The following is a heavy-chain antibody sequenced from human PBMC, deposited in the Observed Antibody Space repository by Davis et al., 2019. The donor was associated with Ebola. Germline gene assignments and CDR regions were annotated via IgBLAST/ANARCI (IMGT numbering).Heavy chain of an antibody. Sequence: AASVKVSCKASGYTFTSYAMHWVRQAPGQRLEWMGWINARNGNTNYAQKLQGRVTMTTDTSTSTAYMELRSLRSDDTAVYYCARARREQQLVGSNWFDPWGQGTLVTVSS. CDR3: ARARREQQLVGSNWFDP. V-gene: IGHV1-3*01. CDR1: GYTFTSYA. J-gene: IGHJ5*02. CDR2: INARNGNT. D-gene: IGHD6-13*01.